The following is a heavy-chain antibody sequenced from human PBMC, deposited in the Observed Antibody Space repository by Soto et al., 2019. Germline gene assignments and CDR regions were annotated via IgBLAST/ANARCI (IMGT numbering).Heavy chain of an antibody. CDR3: AREWVGYCSSTSCFPLDY. CDR2: ISAYNGNT. Sequence: ASVKVSCKASGYTFTSYGISWVRQAPGQGLEWMGWISAYNGNTNYAQKLQGRVTMTTDTSTSTAYMELRSLRSDDTAVYYCAREWVGYCSSTSCFPLDYWGQGTLVTVSS. J-gene: IGHJ4*02. CDR1: GYTFTSYG. V-gene: IGHV1-18*04. D-gene: IGHD2-2*01.